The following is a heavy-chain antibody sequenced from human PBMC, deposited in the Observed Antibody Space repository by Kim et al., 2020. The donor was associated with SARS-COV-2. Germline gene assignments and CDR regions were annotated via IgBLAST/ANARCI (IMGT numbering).Heavy chain of an antibody. CDR2: IYYSGST. J-gene: IGHJ6*02. Sequence: SETLSLTCTVSGGSISSYYWSWIRQPPGKGLEWIGYIYYSGSTNYNPSLKSRVTISVDTSKNQFSLKLSSVTAADTAVYYCARDRSDYGSGSYYDYYYGMHVWGQGTTVTVSS. CDR1: GGSISSYY. V-gene: IGHV4-59*01. CDR3: ARDRSDYGSGSYYDYYYGMHV. D-gene: IGHD3-10*01.